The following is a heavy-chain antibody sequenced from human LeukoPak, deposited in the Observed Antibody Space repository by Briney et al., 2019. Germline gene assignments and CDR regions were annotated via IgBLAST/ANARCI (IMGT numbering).Heavy chain of an antibody. CDR2: ISYDGSNK. V-gene: IGHV3-30*18. D-gene: IGHD6-19*01. CDR1: GFAFSTQA. J-gene: IGHJ4*02. CDR3: AKARGAVAGYFDY. Sequence: GGSLRLSCAASGFAFSTQAMGWVRQAPGKGLEWVAVISYDGSNKYYADSVKGRFTISRDNSKNTLYLQMNSLRAEDTAVYYCAKARGAVAGYFDYWGQGTKVTVSS.